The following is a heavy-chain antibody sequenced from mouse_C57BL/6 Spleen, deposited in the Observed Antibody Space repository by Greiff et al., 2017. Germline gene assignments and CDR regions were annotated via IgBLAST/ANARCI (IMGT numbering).Heavy chain of an antibody. CDR1: GYTFTSYW. V-gene: IGHV1-55*01. CDR2: IYPGSGST. CDR3: ARYNSNYEGVGY. Sequence: QVQLQQPGAELVKPGASVKMSCKASGYTFTSYWITWVKQRPGQGLEWIGDIYPGSGSTNYNEKFKSKATLTVDTSSSTAYMQLSSLTSEDSAVYYGARYNSNYEGVGYWGQGTTLTVSS. D-gene: IGHD2-5*01. J-gene: IGHJ2*01.